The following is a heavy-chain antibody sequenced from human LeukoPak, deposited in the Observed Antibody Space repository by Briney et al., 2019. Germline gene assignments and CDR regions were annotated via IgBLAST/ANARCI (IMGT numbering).Heavy chain of an antibody. CDR2: ISSSRSTI. CDR1: GFTFSDYY. V-gene: IGHV3-11*04. D-gene: IGHD5-18*01. Sequence: GGSLRLSCAASGFTFSDYYMSWIRQAPGTALEGVSYISSSRSTIYYADSVKGRFTISRNNSKNQLHLQMNSLRAEDTDVYYCARDLSGVTGYTYGRGIDYWGEGTLVTVSS. J-gene: IGHJ4*02. CDR3: ARDLSGVTGYTYGRGIDY.